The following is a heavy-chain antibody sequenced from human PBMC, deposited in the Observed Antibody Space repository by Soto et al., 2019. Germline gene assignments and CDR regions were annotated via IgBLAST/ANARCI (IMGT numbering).Heavy chain of an antibody. V-gene: IGHV1-3*01. CDR1: GYTFTSYA. D-gene: IGHD6-19*01. CDR3: AVTYSSGSYYYYGMDV. Sequence: ASVKVSCKASGYTFTSYAMHWVRQAPGQRLEWMGWINAGNGNTKYSQKFQGRVTITRDTSASTAYMELSSLRSEDTAVYYCAVTYSSGSYYYYGMDVWGQGTTVTVSS. J-gene: IGHJ6*02. CDR2: INAGNGNT.